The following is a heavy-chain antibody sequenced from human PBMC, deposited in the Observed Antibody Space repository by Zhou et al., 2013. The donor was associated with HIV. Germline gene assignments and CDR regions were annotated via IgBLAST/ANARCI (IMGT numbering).Heavy chain of an antibody. J-gene: IGHJ5*02. D-gene: IGHD2-15*01. CDR3: TRPLYCSGGSCLNWFDR. V-gene: IGHV1-2*02. Sequence: QVQLVQSGAEVKQPGASVKVSCKASGYTFTDYYIHWVRQAPGQGLEWMGWINTNSGGTKFAQTFQGRVSMTRDTSITTAYMELSSLRSDDTAVYYCTRPLYCSGGSCLNWFDRWGQGTLVTVSS. CDR1: GYTFTDYY. CDR2: INTNSGGT.